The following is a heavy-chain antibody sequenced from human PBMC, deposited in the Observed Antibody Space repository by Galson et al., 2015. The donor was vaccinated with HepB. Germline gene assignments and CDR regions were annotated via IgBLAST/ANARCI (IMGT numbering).Heavy chain of an antibody. CDR1: GFTFSSYS. J-gene: IGHJ4*02. CDR3: ARHLLSATHTYFDS. Sequence: SLRLSCAASGFTFSSYSMNWVRQAPGKGLEWISYISSSSSTIYYADSVKGRFTISRDNAKNSLYLQMNSLRAEDTAVYSCARHLLSATHTYFDSWGQGTLVTVSS. V-gene: IGHV3-48*01. D-gene: IGHD2-15*01. CDR2: ISSSSSTI.